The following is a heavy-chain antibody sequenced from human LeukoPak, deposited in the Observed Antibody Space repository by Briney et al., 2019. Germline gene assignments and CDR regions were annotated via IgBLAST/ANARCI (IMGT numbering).Heavy chain of an antibody. CDR1: GFTFSSYG. V-gene: IGHV3-30*02. D-gene: IGHD2-2*01. CDR3: AREGEGAMPAFDI. Sequence: PGGSLRLSCAASGFTFSSYGMHWVRQAPGKGLEWVTFIRYDGNNKYYAGSVKGRFTISRDNAKNSLYLQMNSLRAEDTALYYCAREGEGAMPAFDIWGQGTMVTVSS. J-gene: IGHJ3*02. CDR2: IRYDGNNK.